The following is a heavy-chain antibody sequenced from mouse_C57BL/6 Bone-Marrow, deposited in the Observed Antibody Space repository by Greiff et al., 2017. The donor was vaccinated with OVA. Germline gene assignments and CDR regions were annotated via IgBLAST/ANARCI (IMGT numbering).Heavy chain of an antibody. CDR2: IDPEDGDT. CDR3: TTPTVVDWYFDV. Sequence: EVQLQQSVAELVRPGASVKLSCTASGFNIKNTYMHWVKQRPEQGLEWIGRIDPEDGDTEYAPKFQGKATMTADTSSNTAYLQLSSLTSEDTAVYYCTTPTVVDWYFDVWGTGTTVTVSS. V-gene: IGHV14-1*01. J-gene: IGHJ1*03. CDR1: GFNIKNTY. D-gene: IGHD1-1*01.